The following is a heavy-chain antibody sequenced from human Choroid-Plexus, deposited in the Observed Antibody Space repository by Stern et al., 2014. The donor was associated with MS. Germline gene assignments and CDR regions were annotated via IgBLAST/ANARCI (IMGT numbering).Heavy chain of an antibody. CDR3: AKDRQYLTYFFDH. J-gene: IGHJ5*02. CDR1: GFTFGSCA. CDR2: VSYDGSNK. V-gene: IGHV3-30*18. D-gene: IGHD2/OR15-2a*01. Sequence: MQLVESGGGMVQPGRPLRLSCVASGFTFGSCAMHWVRQAPGKGLEWVAGVSYDGSNKYYADSVKGRFIISRDNSQNTLYMQMSSLRPEDTAVYYCAKDRQYLTYFFDHWGQGSLVTVSS.